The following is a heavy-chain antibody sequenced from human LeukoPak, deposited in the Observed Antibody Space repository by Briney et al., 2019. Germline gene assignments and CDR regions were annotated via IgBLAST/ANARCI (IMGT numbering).Heavy chain of an antibody. Sequence: SETLSLTCAVYGGSFSGYYWSWIRQPPGKGLEWIGYIYYSGSTNHNPSLKSRVTISVDTSKNQFSLKLSSVTAADTAVYYCARVKAVAGKGWFDPWGQGTLVTVSS. CDR1: GGSFSGYY. CDR3: ARVKAVAGKGWFDP. CDR2: IYYSGST. J-gene: IGHJ5*02. V-gene: IGHV4-59*01. D-gene: IGHD6-19*01.